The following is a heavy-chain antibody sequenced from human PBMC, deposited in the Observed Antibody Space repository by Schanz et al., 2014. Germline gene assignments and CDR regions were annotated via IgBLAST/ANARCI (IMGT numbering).Heavy chain of an antibody. D-gene: IGHD1-1*01. CDR2: IDDTGST. CDR3: ARGGRTTYNYYYGMDV. V-gene: IGHV4-39*02. CDR1: GGSISSSTYY. J-gene: IGHJ6*02. Sequence: QLQLQESGPGLVIPSETLSLTCTVSGGSISSSTYYWGWIRQPPGKGPEWIGTIDDTGSTYYTPSRGGRLPMSVDTSKRPLPVQLPSVTAADTAVYYCARGGRTTYNYYYGMDVWGQGTTVTVSS.